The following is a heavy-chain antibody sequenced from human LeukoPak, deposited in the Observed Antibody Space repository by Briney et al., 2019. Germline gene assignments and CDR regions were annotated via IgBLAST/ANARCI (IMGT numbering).Heavy chain of an antibody. CDR1: GGSISSYY. D-gene: IGHD3-22*01. J-gene: IGHJ5*02. CDR2: IYYSGST. V-gene: IGHV4-59*01. Sequence: SETLSLTCTVSGGSISSYYWSWIRQPPGKGLEWIGYIYYSGSTNYNPSLKSRVTISVDTSKNQFSLKLSSVTAADTAVFYCARVSSGYTNWFDPWGQGTLVTVSS. CDR3: ARVSSGYTNWFDP.